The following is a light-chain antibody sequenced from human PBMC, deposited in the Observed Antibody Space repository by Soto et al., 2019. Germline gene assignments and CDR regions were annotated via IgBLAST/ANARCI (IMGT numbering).Light chain of an antibody. J-gene: IGLJ2*01. CDR3: AIWDDILSGPGL. Sequence: QSVLTQPPSASGTPGQRVTISCSGSSSSIGSNYVFWYQHLPGTAPKLLIYRDNQRPSGVPDRFSGSKSGTSASLAISGLRSEDEANYYCAIWDDILSGPGLFGGGTKLTVL. CDR2: RDN. V-gene: IGLV1-47*01. CDR1: SSSIGSNY.